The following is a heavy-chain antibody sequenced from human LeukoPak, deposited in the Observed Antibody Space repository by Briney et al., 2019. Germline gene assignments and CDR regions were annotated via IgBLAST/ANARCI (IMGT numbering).Heavy chain of an antibody. D-gene: IGHD3-9*01. CDR2: ISGSGGST. CDR3: AKDQYYDILTGPGGWFDP. J-gene: IGHJ5*02. CDR1: GFTFSSYA. V-gene: IGHV3-23*01. Sequence: GGSLRLSCAASGFTFSSYAMSWVRQAPGKGLEWVSAISGSGGSTYYADSVKGRFTISRDNSKNTLYLQMNSLRAEDTAVYYCAKDQYYDILTGPGGWFDPWGRGTLVTVSS.